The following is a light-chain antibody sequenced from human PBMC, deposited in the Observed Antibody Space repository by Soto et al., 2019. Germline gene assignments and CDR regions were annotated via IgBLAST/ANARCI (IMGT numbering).Light chain of an antibody. J-gene: IGKJ5*01. CDR3: QQHRNWPIT. V-gene: IGKV3-11*01. CDR2: DAS. Sequence: EIVLTQSPATLSLSPGERATLSCRASQSVISYLAWYQHKPGQAPRLLIYDASNRATGIPARFIGSGSGTDCTLTISSLEAEDCAVFYFQQHRNWPITFGQGTRLEIK. CDR1: QSVISY.